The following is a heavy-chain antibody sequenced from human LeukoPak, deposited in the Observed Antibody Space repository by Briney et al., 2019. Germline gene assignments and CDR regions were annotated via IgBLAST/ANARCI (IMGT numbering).Heavy chain of an antibody. Sequence: PSETLSLTCTVSGGSISSYYWSWIRQPPGKGLEWIGYIYYSGSTNYNPSLKSRVTISVDTSKNQFSLKLSSVTAADTAVYYCARALDGSGSSSGLDPWGQGTLVTVSS. J-gene: IGHJ5*02. CDR3: ARALDGSGSSSGLDP. CDR1: GGSISSYY. V-gene: IGHV4-59*01. CDR2: IYYSGST. D-gene: IGHD3-10*01.